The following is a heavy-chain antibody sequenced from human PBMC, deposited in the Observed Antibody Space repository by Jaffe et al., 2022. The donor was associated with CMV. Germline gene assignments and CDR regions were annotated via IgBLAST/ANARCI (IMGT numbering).Heavy chain of an antibody. CDR2: INHSGST. V-gene: IGHV4-34*01. CDR1: GGSFSGYY. D-gene: IGHD6-6*01. J-gene: IGHJ5*02. CDR3: ARGWWGPRRVPSSSFLSWADWFDP. Sequence: QVQLQQWGAGLLKPSETLSLTCAVYGGSFSGYYWSWIRQPPGKGLEWIGEINHSGSTNYNPSLKSRVTISVDTSKNQFSLKLSSVTAADTAVYYCARGWWGPRRVPSSSFLSWADWFDPWGQGTLVTVSS.